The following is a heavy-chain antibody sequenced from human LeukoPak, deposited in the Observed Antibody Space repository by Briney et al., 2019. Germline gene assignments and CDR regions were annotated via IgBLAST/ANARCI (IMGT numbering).Heavy chain of an antibody. V-gene: IGHV4-38-2*02. J-gene: IGHJ4*02. CDR3: AREREYYYGSASDY. Sequence: SETLSLTCTVSGYSISSGYYWGWIRQPPGKGLEWIGSIYHSGSTYYNPSLKSRVTISVDTSKNQFSLKLSSVTAADTAVYYCAREREYYYGSASDYWGQGTLVTVSS. D-gene: IGHD3-10*01. CDR2: IYHSGST. CDR1: GYSISSGYY.